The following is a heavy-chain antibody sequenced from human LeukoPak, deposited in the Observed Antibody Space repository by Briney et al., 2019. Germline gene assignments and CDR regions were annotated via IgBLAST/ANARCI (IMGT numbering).Heavy chain of an antibody. CDR3: ARDDYVWGVNYYYYYMDV. Sequence: GGSLRLSCAASGFTFSSYWMSWVRQAPGKGLEWVANIKQDGSEKYYVDSVKGRFTISRDDAKNSLYLQMNSLRAEDTAVYYCARDDYVWGVNYYYYYMDVWGKGTTVTVSS. J-gene: IGHJ6*03. CDR2: IKQDGSEK. V-gene: IGHV3-7*01. CDR1: GFTFSSYW. D-gene: IGHD3-16*01.